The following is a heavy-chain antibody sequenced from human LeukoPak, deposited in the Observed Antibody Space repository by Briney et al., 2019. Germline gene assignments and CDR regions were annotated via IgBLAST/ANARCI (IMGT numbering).Heavy chain of an antibody. V-gene: IGHV3-7*01. CDR1: GFTFSAHR. Sequence: PGGSLRLSCTVSGFTFSAHRMSWVRQAPGKGLEWVANIYQGGSETHYVDSVKGRFTISRDNAKNSLYLHLSSLRAGDTAVYYCAREGTFGYHYFDYWGQGALVTVSS. J-gene: IGHJ4*02. CDR2: IYQGGSET. CDR3: AREGTFGYHYFDY. D-gene: IGHD3-3*01.